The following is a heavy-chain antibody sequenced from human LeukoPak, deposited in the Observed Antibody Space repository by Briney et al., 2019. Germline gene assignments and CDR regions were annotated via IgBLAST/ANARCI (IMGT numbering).Heavy chain of an antibody. D-gene: IGHD3-22*01. Sequence: SQTLSLTCTVSGGSISSGDYYWSWIRQPPGKGLEWIGYIYYSGSTYYNPSLKSRVTISVDTSKNQFSLKLSSVTAADTAVYYCARDLRIRSPENSSGYYAPIARFDPWGQGTLVTVSS. V-gene: IGHV4-30-4*01. CDR2: IYYSGST. CDR1: GGSISSGDYY. CDR3: ARDLRIRSPENSSGYYAPIARFDP. J-gene: IGHJ5*02.